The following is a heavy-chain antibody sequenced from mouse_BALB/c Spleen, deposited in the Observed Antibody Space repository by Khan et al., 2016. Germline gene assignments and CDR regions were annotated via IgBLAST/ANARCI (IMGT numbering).Heavy chain of an antibody. D-gene: IGHD2-3*01. CDR3: VRQRLLTPYWYFDV. J-gene: IGHJ1*01. CDR1: GFTFNTYA. Sequence: EVQLVESGGGLVQPKGSLKLSYAASGFTFNTYAMNWVRQAPGKGLEWVARIRSKSNNYATYYADSVKDRFTISRDDSQSMLYLQMNNLKTEDTAMYYCVRQRLLTPYWYFDVWGAGTTVTVSS. V-gene: IGHV10-1*02. CDR2: IRSKSNNYAT.